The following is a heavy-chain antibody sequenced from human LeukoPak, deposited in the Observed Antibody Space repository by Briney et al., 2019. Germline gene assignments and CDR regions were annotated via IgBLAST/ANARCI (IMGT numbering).Heavy chain of an antibody. CDR3: ARYRGHSTTWLYFFDY. J-gene: IGHJ4*02. D-gene: IGHD6-13*01. CDR2: IDPSGDTI. V-gene: IGHV3-11*04. CDR1: GFTFSDYY. Sequence: PGGSLRLSCVASGFTFSDYYMSWIRQSPEKGLERVSYIDPSGDTIYYADSVKGRFTISRDNAKNSLYLRMNALRAEDTAVYYCARYRGHSTTWLYFFDYWGQGTLVTVSS.